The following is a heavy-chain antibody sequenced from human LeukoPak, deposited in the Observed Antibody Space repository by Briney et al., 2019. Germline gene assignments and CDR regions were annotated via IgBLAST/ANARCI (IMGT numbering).Heavy chain of an antibody. V-gene: IGHV4-38-2*02. J-gene: IGHJ5*02. CDR1: GYSISSGYY. CDR2: IYHSGST. D-gene: IGHD3-10*01. CDR3: ANELEGYYGSGSYSDWFDP. Sequence: SETLSLTCTVSGYSISSGYYWGWIRQPPGKGLEWIGSIYHSGSTYYNPSLKSRVTISVDTSKNQFSLKLSSVTAADTAVYYCANELEGYYGSGSYSDWFDPWGQGTLVTVSS.